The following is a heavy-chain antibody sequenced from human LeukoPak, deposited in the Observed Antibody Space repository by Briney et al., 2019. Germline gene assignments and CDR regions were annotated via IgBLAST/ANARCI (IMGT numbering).Heavy chain of an antibody. CDR1: GFTSSSYW. Sequence: PGGSLRLSCAASGFTSSSYWMSWVRQAPGKGLEWVANIKQDGSEKYYVDSVKGRFIISRDNAKNSLYLQMNSLRVEDTAVYYCARDRGSSGWYEFDYWGQGTLVTVSS. D-gene: IGHD6-19*01. CDR3: ARDRGSSGWYEFDY. CDR2: IKQDGSEK. J-gene: IGHJ4*02. V-gene: IGHV3-7*01.